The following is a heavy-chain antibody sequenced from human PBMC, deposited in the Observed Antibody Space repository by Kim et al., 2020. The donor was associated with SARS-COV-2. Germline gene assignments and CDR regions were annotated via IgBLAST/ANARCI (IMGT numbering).Heavy chain of an antibody. V-gene: IGHV5-51*01. Sequence: YSPAFQGQVTISADKSISTAYLQWSSLKASDTAMYYCARHAQASNAFDIWGQGTMVTVSS. J-gene: IGHJ3*02. CDR3: ARHAQASNAFDI.